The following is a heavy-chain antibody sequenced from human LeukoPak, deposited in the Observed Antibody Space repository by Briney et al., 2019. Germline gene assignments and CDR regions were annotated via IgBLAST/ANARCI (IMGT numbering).Heavy chain of an antibody. V-gene: IGHV3-66*01. CDR3: ARASAMVMAYYFDY. D-gene: IGHD5-18*01. CDR2: IYSGGST. J-gene: IGHJ4*02. CDR1: GFTVSSNY. Sequence: SGGSLRLSCAASGFTVSSNYMSWVRQAPGKGLEWVSVIYSGGSTYYADSVKGRFTISRDNSKNTLYLQMNSLRAEDTAVYYCARASAMVMAYYFDYWGQGTLVTVSS.